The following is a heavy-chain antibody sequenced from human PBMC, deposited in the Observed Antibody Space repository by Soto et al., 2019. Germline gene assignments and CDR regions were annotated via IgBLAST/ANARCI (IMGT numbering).Heavy chain of an antibody. J-gene: IGHJ5*01. CDR1: GDSISTVDYF. V-gene: IGHV4-30-4*01. D-gene: IGHD3-16*01. CDR3: ARGRHCLNGRCFPNWFDS. Sequence: SETLSLTCSVSGDSISTVDYFWAWVRQPPGQALEYIGYIYKSATTYYNPSFESRVAISLDTSKSQFSLNVTSLTAADTAVYFCARGRHCLNGRCFPNWFDSWGQGTLVTVSS. CDR2: IYKSATT.